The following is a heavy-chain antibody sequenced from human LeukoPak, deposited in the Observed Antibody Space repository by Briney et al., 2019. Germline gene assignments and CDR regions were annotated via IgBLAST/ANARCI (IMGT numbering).Heavy chain of an antibody. CDR2: INHSGST. CDR1: GGSFSGYY. V-gene: IGHV4-34*01. CDR3: ARGRYDFWSGRFDY. D-gene: IGHD3-3*01. Sequence: SETLSLTCAVYGGSFSGYYCSWIRQPPGKGLECIGEINHSGSTNYNPSLKSRVTISVDTSKNQFSLKLSSVTAADTAVYYCARGRYDFWSGRFDYWGQGTLVTVSS. J-gene: IGHJ4*02.